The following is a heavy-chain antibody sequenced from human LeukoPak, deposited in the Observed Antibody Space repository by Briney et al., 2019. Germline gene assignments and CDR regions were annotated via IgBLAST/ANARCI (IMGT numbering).Heavy chain of an antibody. Sequence: SQTLSLTCAISGDSVSGNRAAWNWIRQSPSRGLEWLGRTYYRSKWYYDYAVSLKSRITINPDTSKNQFSLQLNSVIPGDTAVYYCASGWWELSLPFDIWGQGTMVTVSS. CDR1: GDSVSGNRAA. CDR2: TYYRSKWYY. CDR3: ASGWWELSLPFDI. J-gene: IGHJ3*02. D-gene: IGHD1-26*01. V-gene: IGHV6-1*01.